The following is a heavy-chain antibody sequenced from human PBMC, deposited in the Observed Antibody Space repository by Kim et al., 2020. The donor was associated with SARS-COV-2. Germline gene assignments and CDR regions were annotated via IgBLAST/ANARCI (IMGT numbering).Heavy chain of an antibody. CDR3: ATAHALVGPTRWFDP. D-gene: IGHD1-26*01. V-gene: IGHV1-24*01. J-gene: IGHJ5*02. Sequence: QKFQGRVTITEDTSKDPAYMELSSLRSEDTAVYYCATAHALVGPTRWFDPWGQGTLVTVSS.